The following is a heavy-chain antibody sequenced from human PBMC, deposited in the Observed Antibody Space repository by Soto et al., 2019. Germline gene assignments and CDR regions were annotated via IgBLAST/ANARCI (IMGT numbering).Heavy chain of an antibody. CDR3: ARIRSSDWYYDY. D-gene: IGHD2-21*02. V-gene: IGHV2-70*01. J-gene: IGHJ4*02. CDR1: GFSLSTSGMC. CDR2: IDWDEDK. Sequence: SGPTLVNPTQTLTLTCTFSGFSLSTSGMCVTWIRQPPGKALEWLALIDWDEDKYYNRSLKTRLTISKDTSKKQVVLIMTNMDPVDTATYYCARIRSSDWYYDYWGQGTLVTVS.